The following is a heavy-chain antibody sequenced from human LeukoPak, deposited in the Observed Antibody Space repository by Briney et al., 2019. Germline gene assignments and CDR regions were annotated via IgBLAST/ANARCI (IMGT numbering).Heavy chain of an antibody. V-gene: IGHV4-59*01. CDR1: GGSISSYY. Sequence: ETLSLTCTVSGGSISSYYWSWIRQPPGKGLEWIGYIYYSGSTNYNPSLKSRVTISVDTSKDQFSLKLSSVAAADTAVYYCARQLVVPPLFDYWGQGTLVTVSS. D-gene: IGHD2-2*01. CDR3: ARQLVVPPLFDY. J-gene: IGHJ4*02. CDR2: IYYSGST.